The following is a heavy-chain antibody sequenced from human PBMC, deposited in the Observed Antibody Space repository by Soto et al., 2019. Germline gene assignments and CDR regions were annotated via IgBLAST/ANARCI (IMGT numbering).Heavy chain of an antibody. V-gene: IGHV1-69*12. CDR2: IIPIFGTA. D-gene: IGHD2-2*01. CDR1: GGTFSSYA. J-gene: IGHJ6*02. Sequence: QVQLVQSGAEVKKPGSSVKVSCKASGGTFSSYAISWVRQAPGQGLEWMGGIIPIFGTANYAQKFQGRVTITADESTSTDYMEMSSLRSEDTAVYYGARAEYCISTSCYGRDHYYGMDVWGQGTTVTVSS. CDR3: ARAEYCISTSCYGRDHYYGMDV.